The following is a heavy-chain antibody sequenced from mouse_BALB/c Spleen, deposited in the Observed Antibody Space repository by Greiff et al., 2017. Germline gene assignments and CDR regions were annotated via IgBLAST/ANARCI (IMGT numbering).Heavy chain of an antibody. D-gene: IGHD2-14*01. V-gene: IGHV5-4*02. J-gene: IGHJ1*01. CDR2: ISDGGSYT. CDR3: ARPYDFYWYFDV. CDR1: GFTFSDYY. Sequence: EVHLVESGGGLVKPGGSLKLSCAASGFTFSDYYMYWVRQTPEKRLEWVATISDGGSYTYYPDSVKGRFTISRDNAKNNLYLHMSSLKSEDTAMYYCARPYDFYWYFDVWGAGTTVTVSS.